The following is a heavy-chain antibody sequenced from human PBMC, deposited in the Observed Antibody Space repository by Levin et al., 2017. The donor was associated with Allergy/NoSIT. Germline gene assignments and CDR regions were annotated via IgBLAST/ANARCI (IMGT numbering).Heavy chain of an antibody. CDR1: GGSISSSSYY. V-gene: IGHV4-39*01. D-gene: IGHD6-19*01. Sequence: SETLSLTCTVSGGSISSSSYYWGWIRQPPGKGLEWIGSIYYSGSTYYNPSLKSRVTISVDTSKNQFSLKLSSVTAADTAVYYCARLVGYSSGWPPHWFDPWGQGTLVTVSS. CDR3: ARLVGYSSGWPPHWFDP. CDR2: IYYSGST. J-gene: IGHJ5*02.